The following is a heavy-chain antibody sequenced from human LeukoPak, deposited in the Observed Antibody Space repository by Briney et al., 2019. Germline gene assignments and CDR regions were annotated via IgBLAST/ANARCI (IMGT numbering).Heavy chain of an antibody. CDR2: ISSSSSYI. D-gene: IGHD6-6*01. CDR3: ARSIHDAFDI. Sequence: GGSLRLSCAASGFTFSSYSMNWVRQASGKGLEWVSSISSSSSYIYYADSVKGRFTISRDNAKNSLYLQMNSLRAEDTAVYYCARSIHDAFDIWGQGTMVTVSS. V-gene: IGHV3-21*01. J-gene: IGHJ3*02. CDR1: GFTFSSYS.